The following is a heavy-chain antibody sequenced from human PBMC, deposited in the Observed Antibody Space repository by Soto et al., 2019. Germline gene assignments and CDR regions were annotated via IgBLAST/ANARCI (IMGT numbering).Heavy chain of an antibody. D-gene: IGHD3-16*01. V-gene: IGHV1-69*17. CDR1: GGTFTNYA. CDR2: IIPHYAVV. Sequence: QVQLVQSGAEVKTPGSSVKVSCKTSGGTFTNYAFSWVRQAPGQGLEWMGHIIPHYAVVNYAQRLQGRVTITADKSTSTIYMELSSLTYEDTATYYCARDRDVDKFGWFDPWGQGTLVSVSS. J-gene: IGHJ5*02. CDR3: ARDRDVDKFGWFDP.